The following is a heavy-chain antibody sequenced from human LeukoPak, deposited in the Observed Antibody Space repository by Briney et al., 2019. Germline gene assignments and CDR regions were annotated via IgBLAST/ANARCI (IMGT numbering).Heavy chain of an antibody. CDR3: ARGGWDSYSSLSYLNY. Sequence: GASVKVSCKASGYNFTDYYVQWVRQAPGQGLEWVGIINPSSGGTNNAQKFQDRVTMTRDTSTSTVYLELSSLRSEDTAVYYCARGGWDSYSSLSYLNYWGQGTLVTVSS. J-gene: IGHJ4*02. V-gene: IGHV1-46*01. CDR2: INPSSGGT. D-gene: IGHD6-6*01. CDR1: GYNFTDYY.